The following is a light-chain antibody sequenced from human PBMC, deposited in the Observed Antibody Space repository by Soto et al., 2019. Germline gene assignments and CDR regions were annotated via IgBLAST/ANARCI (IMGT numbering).Light chain of an antibody. CDR1: QGIATY. V-gene: IGKV1-27*01. J-gene: IGKJ1*01. CDR3: QRYNNGRT. Sequence: DIQMTQSPSSLSASVGDRVTITCRASQGIATYLAWYQQKPGKAPKLLIYAASTLQPGVPSRFSGSGSGTDFTLNINSLQPEDIATYYCQRYNNGRTFGQGTKVDIK. CDR2: AAS.